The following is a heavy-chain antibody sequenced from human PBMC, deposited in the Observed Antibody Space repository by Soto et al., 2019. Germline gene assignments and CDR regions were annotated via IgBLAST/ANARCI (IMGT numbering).Heavy chain of an antibody. CDR2: INDGNGNT. J-gene: IGHJ6*03. CDR3: ARGHLAVVPVASWFYYMDV. CDR1: GYTFTNYA. D-gene: IGHD2-2*01. Sequence: QVQLVQSGAEVEKPGASVKVSCKASGYTFTNYAVHWVRQAPGQRLEWMGWINDGNGNTRYSQKFQGRVTITRDTPARTVYMELSSLRSEDTAVYYCARGHLAVVPVASWFYYMDVWGKGTTVTVSS. V-gene: IGHV1-3*01.